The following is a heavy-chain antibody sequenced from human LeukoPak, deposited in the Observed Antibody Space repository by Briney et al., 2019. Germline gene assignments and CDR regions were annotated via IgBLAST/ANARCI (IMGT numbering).Heavy chain of an antibody. CDR2: IYYSGTT. D-gene: IGHD5-24*01. V-gene: IGHV4-59*11. CDR1: GGSISSHF. J-gene: IGHJ4*02. Sequence: SETLSLTCTVSGGSISSHFWTWIRQPPGKGLERIGYIYYSGTTNYNPSLKSRVSISVDTSKNEFSLRLSSVTAADTAVYYCAKGPMATQTFDYWGQGTLVTVSS. CDR3: AKGPMATQTFDY.